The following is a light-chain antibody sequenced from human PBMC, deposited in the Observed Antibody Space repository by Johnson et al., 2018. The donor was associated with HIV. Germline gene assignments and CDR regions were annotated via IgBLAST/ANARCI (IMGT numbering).Light chain of an antibody. Sequence: QAVLTQPPSVSVAPGQKVTISCSGSSSDMGNYAVSWYQQLPGTAPKLLIYENNNRPSGIHDRFSGSKSGTSDTLGIPGLQTGDEAIYYCATWDSSLIAYVFGTGTKVTVL. J-gene: IGLJ1*01. CDR2: ENN. CDR3: ATWDSSLIAYV. CDR1: SSDMGNYA. V-gene: IGLV1-51*02.